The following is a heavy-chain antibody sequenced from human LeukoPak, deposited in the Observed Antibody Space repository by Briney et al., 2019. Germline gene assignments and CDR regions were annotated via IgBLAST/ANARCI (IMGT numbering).Heavy chain of an antibody. Sequence: SVKVPCKASGGTFSSYAISWVRQAPGQGLEWMGRIIPIFGTANYAQKFQGRVTITTDESTSTAYMELSSLRSEDTAVYYCARDWNQIYLGNYYYYMDVWGKGTTVTVSS. D-gene: IGHD1-1*01. CDR1: GGTFSSYA. V-gene: IGHV1-69*05. CDR3: ARDWNQIYLGNYYYYMDV. J-gene: IGHJ6*03. CDR2: IIPIFGTA.